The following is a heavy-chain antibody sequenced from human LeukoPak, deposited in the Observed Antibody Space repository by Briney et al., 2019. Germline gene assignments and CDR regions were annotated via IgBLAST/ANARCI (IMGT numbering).Heavy chain of an antibody. CDR2: IKQDGSEK. J-gene: IGHJ4*02. V-gene: IGHV3-7*01. D-gene: IGHD1-26*01. Sequence: PGGSLRLSCAASGFTFSSYWMSWVRHTSGKGLEWVANIKQDGSEKYYVDSVKGRFTISRDNAKNSLYLQMNTLRAEDTAVYYCASGSGSLDYWGQGTLVTVSS. CDR1: GFTFSSYW. CDR3: ASGSGSLDY.